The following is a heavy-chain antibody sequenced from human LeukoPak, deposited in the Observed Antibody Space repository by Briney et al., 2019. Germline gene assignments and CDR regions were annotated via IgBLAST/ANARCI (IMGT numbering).Heavy chain of an antibody. V-gene: IGHV4-59*01. CDR2: IHYRGGT. Sequence: SETLSLTCTVSGGSISSYYWAWVRQPPGKGLEWVGYIHYRGGTNYNPSLKSRVTMSVDTSKNHFSLGLNSVSAADTAMYYCARVGEWNDLVYWGQGTLVTVSS. D-gene: IGHD1-1*01. CDR1: GGSISSYY. J-gene: IGHJ4*02. CDR3: ARVGEWNDLVY.